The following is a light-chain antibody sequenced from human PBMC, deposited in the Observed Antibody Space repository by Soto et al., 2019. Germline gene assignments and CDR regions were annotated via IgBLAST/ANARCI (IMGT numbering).Light chain of an antibody. J-gene: IGKJ1*01. V-gene: IGKV1-39*01. Sequence: DLQVTQSPSSLSASVGDRVNITCRASRSIAGYLNWYHQKPRKAPKLLVYAASRLHGGVTSRFSGSGSGTDFTLTISTLLPEDFGTYYCQQTYGTPRTFGQGTKVEVK. CDR3: QQTYGTPRT. CDR1: RSIAGY. CDR2: AAS.